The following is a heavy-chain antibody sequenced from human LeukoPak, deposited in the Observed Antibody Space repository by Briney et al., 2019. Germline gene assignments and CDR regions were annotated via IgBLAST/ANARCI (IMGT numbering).Heavy chain of an antibody. D-gene: IGHD3-22*01. V-gene: IGHV2-5*02. CDR1: GFSLNTRGVG. CDR2: IYWDDDR. Sequence: SGPTLVNPTQTLTLTCTFSGFSLNTRGVGVGWIRQPPGRALEWLALIYWDDDRRYSPSLKSRLTITKDTSKNQVVLTMTNMDPVDTATYFCAHRKNYYDSSVFDNWGQGTLVTVTS. CDR3: AHRKNYYDSSVFDN. J-gene: IGHJ4*02.